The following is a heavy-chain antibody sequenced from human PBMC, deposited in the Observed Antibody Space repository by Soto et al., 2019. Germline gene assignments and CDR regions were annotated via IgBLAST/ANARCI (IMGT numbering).Heavy chain of an antibody. CDR3: ARASSLMGWSGYYYMDV. J-gene: IGHJ6*03. D-gene: IGHD3-3*01. V-gene: IGHV3-33*01. Sequence: GGSLRLSCAASGFTFSSYGMHWVRQAPGKGLEWVAVIWYDGSNKYYADSVKGRFTISRDNSKNTLYLQMNSLRAEDTAVYYCARASSLMGWSGYYYMDVWGKGTTVTVSS. CDR1: GFTFSSYG. CDR2: IWYDGSNK.